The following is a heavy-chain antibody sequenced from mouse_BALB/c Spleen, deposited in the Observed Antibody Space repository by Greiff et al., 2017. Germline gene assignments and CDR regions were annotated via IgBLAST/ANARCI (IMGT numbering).Heavy chain of an antibody. CDR3: KRITTVPYWYFDV. V-gene: IGHV1S53*02. CDR1: GYTFTDHA. CDR2: ISPGNGDI. Sequence: VKLMESDAELVKPGASVRISCKASGYTFTDHAIHWVKQKPEQGLEWIGYISPGNGDIKYNEKFKGKATLTADKSSSTAYMQLNSLTSEDSAVYFCKRITTVPYWYFDVWGAGTTVTVSS. D-gene: IGHD1-1*01. J-gene: IGHJ1*01.